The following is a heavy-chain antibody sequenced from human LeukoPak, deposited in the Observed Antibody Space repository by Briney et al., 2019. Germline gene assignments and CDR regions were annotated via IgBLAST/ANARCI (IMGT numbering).Heavy chain of an antibody. J-gene: IGHJ4*02. Sequence: GGSLRLSCAASGFTFSSYAMSWVRQAPGKGLEWVSAISGSGGSTYYADSVQGRFTISRDNSKNTLYLQMNSLRAEDTAVYYCAKSMVRGVIMAYYFDYWGQGTLVTVSS. V-gene: IGHV3-23*01. CDR3: AKSMVRGVIMAYYFDY. CDR1: GFTFSSYA. D-gene: IGHD3-10*01. CDR2: ISGSGGST.